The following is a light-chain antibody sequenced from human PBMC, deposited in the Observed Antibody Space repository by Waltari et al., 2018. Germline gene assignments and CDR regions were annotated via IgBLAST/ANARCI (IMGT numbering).Light chain of an antibody. Sequence: QSVLTQPPSVSGAPGQRVTIACTGRGSNIGAGYDVHWYQQVPRAAPKLLIYGTSRRPLGVPDRFLGSTSGTSASLAIIGLQAEDEADYYCQSYDITLRVVFGGGTKLTVL. CDR2: GTS. CDR1: GSNIGAGYD. CDR3: QSYDITLRVV. V-gene: IGLV1-40*01. J-gene: IGLJ3*02.